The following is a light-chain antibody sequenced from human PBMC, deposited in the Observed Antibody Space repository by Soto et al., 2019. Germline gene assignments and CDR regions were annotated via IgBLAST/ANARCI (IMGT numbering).Light chain of an antibody. J-gene: IGKJ1*01. V-gene: IGKV1-39*01. Sequence: DIQMTQSPSSLSASVGDRVTITCRASQIISSYLNWYQQKPGNAPKLLIYAASSLQSGVPSWFSGSGSGTHFTLTISSLQPEDFATYYCQQSYSTPTWTFGQGTKVEIK. CDR2: AAS. CDR3: QQSYSTPTWT. CDR1: QIISSY.